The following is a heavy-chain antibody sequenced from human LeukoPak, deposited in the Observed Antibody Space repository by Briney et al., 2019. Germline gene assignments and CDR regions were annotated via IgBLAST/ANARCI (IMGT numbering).Heavy chain of an antibody. J-gene: IGHJ4*02. V-gene: IGHV1-8*01. CDR2: MNPNSDNA. CDR1: GYTFTSYD. Sequence: ASVKVSCKASGYTFTSYDINCVRQAPGQRLEWMGWMNPNSDNAGYAQKFQGRVTMTRNPSISTAYMELSSLRSEDTAVYYCARNVRDTGAFDYWGQGTLVTVSS. D-gene: IGHD5-18*01. CDR3: ARNVRDTGAFDY.